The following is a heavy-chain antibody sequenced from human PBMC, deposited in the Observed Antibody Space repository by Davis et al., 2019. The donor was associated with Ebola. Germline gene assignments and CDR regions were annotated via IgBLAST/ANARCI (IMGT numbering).Heavy chain of an antibody. CDR3: ARDVQILGPVAGPSFDY. D-gene: IGHD6-19*01. J-gene: IGHJ4*02. V-gene: IGHV3-33*01. Sequence: PGGSLRLSCAASGFTFSNCGMHWVRQAPGKGLEWVAVIWHDGSNKYYEDSVKGRFTISRDNSKDTLYLQMNSLRAEDTAVYYCARDVQILGPVAGPSFDYWGQGTLVTVSS. CDR2: IWHDGSNK. CDR1: GFTFSNCG.